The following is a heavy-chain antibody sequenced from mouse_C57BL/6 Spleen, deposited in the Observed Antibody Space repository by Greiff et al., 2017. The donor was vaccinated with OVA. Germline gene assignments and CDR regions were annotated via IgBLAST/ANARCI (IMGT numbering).Heavy chain of an antibody. V-gene: IGHV1-80*01. D-gene: IGHD3-2*02. CDR1: GYAFSSYW. CDR3: AQTAQATAWFAY. Sequence: VQLQQSGAELVKPGASVKISCKASGYAFSSYWMNWVKQRPGKGLEWIGQIYPGDGDTNYNGKFKAKATLTADKSSSTAYMQLSSLTSEDSAVYFCAQTAQATAWFAYWGQGTLVTVSA. CDR2: IYPGDGDT. J-gene: IGHJ3*01.